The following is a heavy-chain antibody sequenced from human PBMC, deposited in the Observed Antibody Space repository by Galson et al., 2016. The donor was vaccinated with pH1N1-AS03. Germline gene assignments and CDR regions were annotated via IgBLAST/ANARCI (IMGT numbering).Heavy chain of an antibody. Sequence: TLSLTCNVSGGSISNAGYFWSWIRLHPGKGLEWIGNIYYSGSTYYNPSLKSRVTMSVDKSQNQFSLNLRSVTAADTAVYYCARWADSGSYYDYFQHWGQGTLVTVSS. D-gene: IGHD1-26*01. J-gene: IGHJ1*01. V-gene: IGHV4-31*03. CDR1: GGSISNAGYF. CDR3: ARWADSGSYYDYFQH. CDR2: IYYSGST.